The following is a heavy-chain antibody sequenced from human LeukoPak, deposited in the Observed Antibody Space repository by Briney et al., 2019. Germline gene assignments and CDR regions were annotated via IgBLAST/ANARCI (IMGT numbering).Heavy chain of an antibody. Sequence: GASVKVSCKASGGTFSSYAISWVRQAPGQGLEWMGGIIPIFGTANYAQKFQGRVTITADESTSTAYMELSSLRSEDTAVSYCARDRCSSTSCFLFDYWGQGTLVTVSS. V-gene: IGHV1-69*13. D-gene: IGHD2-2*01. J-gene: IGHJ4*02. CDR2: IIPIFGTA. CDR1: GGTFSSYA. CDR3: ARDRCSSTSCFLFDY.